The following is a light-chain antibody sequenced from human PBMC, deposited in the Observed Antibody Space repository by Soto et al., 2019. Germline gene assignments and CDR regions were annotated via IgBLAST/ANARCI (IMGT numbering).Light chain of an antibody. V-gene: IGKV1-5*01. J-gene: IGKJ1*01. CDR1: QSISTW. CDR2: DAS. Sequence: DIQMTQSPSTLSAYVGDRVTFTCRASQSISTWLAWYQQKPGKAPKLLIYDASSLQSDVPSRFSGSGSGTEFTLPISALQTDDFASYYCQQYMNYATFGQGTKLEIK. CDR3: QQYMNYAT.